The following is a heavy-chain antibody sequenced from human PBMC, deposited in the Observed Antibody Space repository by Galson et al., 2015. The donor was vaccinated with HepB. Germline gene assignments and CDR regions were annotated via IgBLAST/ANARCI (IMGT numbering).Heavy chain of an antibody. D-gene: IGHD1-26*01. CDR2: TYYRSKWYN. CDR3: ARGSGSYPEGDWFDP. CDR1: GDSVSSHSAA. Sequence: CAISGDSVSSHSAAWNWIRQSPSRGLEWLGRTYYRSKWYNDYAVSVKSRITINPDTSKNQFSLQLNSVTPEDTAVYYCARGSGSYPEGDWFDPWGQGTLVTVSS. J-gene: IGHJ5*02. V-gene: IGHV6-1*01.